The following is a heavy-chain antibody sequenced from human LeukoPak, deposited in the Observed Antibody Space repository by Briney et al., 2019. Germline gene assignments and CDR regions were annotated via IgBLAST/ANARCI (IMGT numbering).Heavy chain of an antibody. CDR1: GFTFSSYW. CDR2: INSDGSIT. V-gene: IGHV3-74*01. D-gene: IGHD2-2*01. J-gene: IGHJ4*02. CDR3: ASSTQISKYADY. Sequence: RSGGSLRLSFSPSGFTFSSYWMHWVRQAPGKGLVWVSRINSDGSITTYADSVRGRFIISRDNAKSTLYLQMNSLRAEDTAVYYCASSTQISKYADYWGQGALVTVSS.